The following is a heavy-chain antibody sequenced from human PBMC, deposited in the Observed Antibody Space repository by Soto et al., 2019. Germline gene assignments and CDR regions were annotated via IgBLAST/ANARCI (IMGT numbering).Heavy chain of an antibody. CDR3: ARSYYDSSGYYSYYGMDV. CDR2: ISAYNGNT. J-gene: IGHJ6*02. CDR1: GYTFTSYG. V-gene: IGHV1-18*01. D-gene: IGHD3-22*01. Sequence: ASVKVSCKASGYTFTSYGISWVRQAPGQGLEWMGWISAYNGNTNYAQKVQGRVTMTTDTSTSTAYMELRSLRSDDTAVYYCARSYYDSSGYYSYYGMDVWGQGTTVTVSS.